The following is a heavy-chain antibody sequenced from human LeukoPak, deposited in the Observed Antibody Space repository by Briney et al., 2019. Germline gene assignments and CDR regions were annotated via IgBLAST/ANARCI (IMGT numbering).Heavy chain of an antibody. CDR3: ARGGYRLLQTLSFY. D-gene: IGHD2-2*01. J-gene: IGHJ4*02. CDR1: GYTFTGYY. V-gene: IGHV1-2*06. CDR2: INPNSGGT. Sequence: GASVKVSCKASGYTFTGYYIHWVRQAPGQGLEWMGRINPNSGGTNYAQKFQGRVTMTRDTSISTAYMELSRLRSDDTAVYYCARGGYRLLQTLSFYWGQGTLVTVSS.